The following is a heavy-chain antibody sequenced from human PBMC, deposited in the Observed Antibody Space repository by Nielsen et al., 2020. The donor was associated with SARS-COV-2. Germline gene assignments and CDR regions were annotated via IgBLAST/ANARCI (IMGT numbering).Heavy chain of an antibody. Sequence: SVKVSRKASLYTFSSYGISWVRQAPGQGLEGMGWICGYNGNTNFPHKLQGRVTFTTDTSKNTAHIELRSLRSDDTAVYYCARDVSITIFEMVRSHFDYWGQGTLVTVSS. V-gene: IGHV1-18*01. CDR1: LYTFSSYG. D-gene: IGHD3-3*01. CDR2: ICGYNGNT. CDR3: ARDVSITIFEMVRSHFDY. J-gene: IGHJ4*02.